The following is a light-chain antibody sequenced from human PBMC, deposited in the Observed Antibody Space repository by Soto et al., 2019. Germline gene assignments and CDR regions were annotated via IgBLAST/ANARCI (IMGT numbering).Light chain of an antibody. V-gene: IGLV4-69*01. CDR2: VNSDGSH. Sequence: QLVLTQSPSASASLGASVKLTCTLSSGHSSYAIAWHQQQPEKGPRYLMKVNSDGSHSKGDGIPGRFSGSSSGSERYLTISSLRSEDEADYYCQTWGTGMVFGGGTQLTVL. J-gene: IGLJ3*02. CDR3: QTWGTGMV. CDR1: SGHSSYA.